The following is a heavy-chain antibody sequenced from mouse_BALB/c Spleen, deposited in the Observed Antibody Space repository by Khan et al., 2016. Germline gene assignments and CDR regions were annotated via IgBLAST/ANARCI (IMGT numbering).Heavy chain of an antibody. J-gene: IGHJ4*01. CDR1: GYSITSDYA. CDR3: VRKAWAMDY. Sequence: EVQLVESGPGLVKPSQSLSLTCTVTGYSITSDYAWNWIRQFPGNKLEWMGYISYSGSTNYNPSLKSRISFTRDKSKNQFFLQLNSVTSEDTATYYCVRKAWAMDYWGQGTSVTVSS. D-gene: IGHD6-1*01. CDR2: ISYSGST. V-gene: IGHV3-2*02.